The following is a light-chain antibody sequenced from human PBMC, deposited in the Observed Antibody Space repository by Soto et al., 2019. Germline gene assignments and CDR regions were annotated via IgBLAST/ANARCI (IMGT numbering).Light chain of an antibody. CDR1: QTISSNY. J-gene: IGKJ5*01. Sequence: QSPGTLSLSPGERAILSCRASQTISSNYLAWYQQKPGQAPRLLIYGASGRATGIPERFSGSGSGTDFTLTISRLEPEDFAMYYCQQSYSTLITFGHGTRLEIK. V-gene: IGKV3-20*01. CDR2: GAS. CDR3: QQSYSTLIT.